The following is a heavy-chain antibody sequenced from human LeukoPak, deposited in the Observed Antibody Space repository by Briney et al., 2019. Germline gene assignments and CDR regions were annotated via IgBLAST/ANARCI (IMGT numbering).Heavy chain of an antibody. V-gene: IGHV3-20*04. CDR1: GFSFDDYG. Sequence: GGSLRLSCAASGFSFDDYGMSWVRQAPGKGLEWVSGINWNGGSTGYADSVKGRFHNYIDHAKNSLYLQMNSLRAEDTALYYCARDSRYYYGSGSYSYWGQGTLVTVSS. D-gene: IGHD3-10*01. CDR2: INWNGGST. CDR3: ARDSRYYYGSGSYSY. J-gene: IGHJ4*02.